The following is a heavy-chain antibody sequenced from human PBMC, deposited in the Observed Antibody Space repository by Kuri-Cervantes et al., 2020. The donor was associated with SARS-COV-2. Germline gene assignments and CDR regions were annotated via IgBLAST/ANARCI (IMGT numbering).Heavy chain of an antibody. D-gene: IGHD3-22*01. CDR1: GGSISSSSYY. Sequence: LRLSCTVSGGSISSSSYYWGWIRQPPGKGLEWIGSIYYSGSTYYNPSLKSRVTISVDTSKNQFSLRLSSVTAADTAVYYCARQDTHYYDSSGPFDYWGQGTLVTVSS. V-gene: IGHV4-39*01. CDR3: ARQDTHYYDSSGPFDY. J-gene: IGHJ4*02. CDR2: IYYSGST.